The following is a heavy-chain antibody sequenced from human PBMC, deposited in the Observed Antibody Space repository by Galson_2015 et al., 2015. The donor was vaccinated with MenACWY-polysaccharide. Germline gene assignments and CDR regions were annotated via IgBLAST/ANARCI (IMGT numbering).Heavy chain of an antibody. J-gene: IGHJ6*02. CDR3: VRGSSGCKGIDV. Sequence: SLRLSCAASGFSFSIYFMHWVRQAPGKGWVSRINHDGSNPIYEDSVKGRFTVSRANAKNKLYLQLSSLRAEDTGVYYCVRGSSGCKGIDVWGQGPTVPASS. D-gene: IGHD6-19*01. CDR2: INHDGSNP. CDR1: GFSFSIYF. V-gene: IGHV3-74*01.